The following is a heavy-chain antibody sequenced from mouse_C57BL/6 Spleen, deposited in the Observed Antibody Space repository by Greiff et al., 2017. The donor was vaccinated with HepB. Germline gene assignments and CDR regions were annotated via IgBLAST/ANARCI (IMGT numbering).Heavy chain of an antibody. CDR2: ISDGGSYT. J-gene: IGHJ2*01. D-gene: IGHD1-1*01. CDR1: GFTFSSYA. Sequence: DVHLVESGGGLVKPGGSLKLSCAASGFTFSSYAMSWVRQTPEKRLEWVATISDGGSYTYYPDNVKGRFTISRDNAKNNLYLQMSHLKSEDTAMYYCARDSTTVVAYYFDYWGQGTTLTVSS. CDR3: ARDSTTVVAYYFDY. V-gene: IGHV5-4*01.